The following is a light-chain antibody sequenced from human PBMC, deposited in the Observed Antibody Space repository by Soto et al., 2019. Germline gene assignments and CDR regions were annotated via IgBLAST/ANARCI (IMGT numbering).Light chain of an antibody. V-gene: IGLV1-51*01. CDR3: ATWDISLTAVL. CDR1: TSNIAINY. Sequence: QSVLTQPPSVSAPPGQKVTISCSGSTSNIAINYVSWYQKVPGTAPTLLIYDNDKRPSGIPERFSASKSSTAATLDISGLQTGDEADYYCATWDISLTAVLFGGGTKLTVL. CDR2: DND. J-gene: IGLJ3*02.